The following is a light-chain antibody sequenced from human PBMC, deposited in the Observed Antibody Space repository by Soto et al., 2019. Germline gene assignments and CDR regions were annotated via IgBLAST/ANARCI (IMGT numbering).Light chain of an antibody. CDR1: QSISSY. J-gene: IGKJ4*02. CDR2: GAS. Sequence: DIQMTQSPSSLSASEGDGVTITCRASQSISSYLSWYQKKPGKAPKLLIYGASSLQSGVPSRFSGSGFGTDFTLSISSLQPEDFATYCCQQSYRTPLTFGSGTNVEIK. CDR3: QQSYRTPLT. V-gene: IGKV1-39*01.